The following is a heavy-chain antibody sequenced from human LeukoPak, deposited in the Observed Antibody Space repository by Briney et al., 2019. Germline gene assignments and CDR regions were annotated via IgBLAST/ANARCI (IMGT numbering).Heavy chain of an antibody. Sequence: GGSLRLSCAASGFTFSNYWMHWVRQAPEKGLEWVSAISGSGDSTHHADSVKGRFTISRDNSKNVVYLQMNSLRAEDTAVYYCAKRYYSDTSGYLGSINYWGQGTLVTVSS. J-gene: IGHJ4*02. CDR1: GFTFSNYW. V-gene: IGHV3-23*01. CDR2: ISGSGDST. CDR3: AKRYYSDTSGYLGSINY. D-gene: IGHD3-22*01.